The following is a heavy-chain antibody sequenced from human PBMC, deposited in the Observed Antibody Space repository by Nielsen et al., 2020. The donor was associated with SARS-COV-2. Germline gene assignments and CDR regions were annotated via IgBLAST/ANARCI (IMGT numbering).Heavy chain of an antibody. V-gene: IGHV1-2*06. J-gene: IGHJ4*02. CDR2: VNCKNGDT. CDR3: ARETVVTVYDY. D-gene: IGHD4-23*01. CDR1: GYTFSDYF. Sequence: ASVKVSCKASGYTFSDYFIHWVRQAPGQGLEWMGRVNCKNGDTNYAQKFQDRVTVTRVTMTRDTSISTASLELRRLTSDDTASYYCARETVVTVYDYWGQGTLVTVSS.